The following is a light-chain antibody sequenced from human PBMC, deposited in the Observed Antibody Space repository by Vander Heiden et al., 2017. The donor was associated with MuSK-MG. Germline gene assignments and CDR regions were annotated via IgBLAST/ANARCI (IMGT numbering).Light chain of an antibody. CDR1: NIGSSR. Sequence: SDVLTEPPSLSVAPGQTARITCGGNNIGSSRVHWYQQKPGPAPVLVVYDDSDRPSGIPERFSGSNSGNTATLTISRVEAGDEADYYCAVCDNSSDHEVFGSGTKLTVL. CDR2: DDS. J-gene: IGLJ2*01. CDR3: AVCDNSSDHEV. V-gene: IGLV3-21*02.